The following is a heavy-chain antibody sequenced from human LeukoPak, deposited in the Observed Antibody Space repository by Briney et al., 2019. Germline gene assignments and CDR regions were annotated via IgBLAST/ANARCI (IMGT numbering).Heavy chain of an antibody. CDR3: ARARSSYGYGDAFDI. CDR2: ISSSSSYI. CDR1: GFTFSSYD. D-gene: IGHD5-18*01. J-gene: IGHJ3*02. V-gene: IGHV3-21*01. Sequence: GGSLRLSCAASGFTFSSYDMHWVRQATGKGLEWVSSISSSSSYIYYADSLKGRFTISRDNAKNSLYLQMNSLRAEDTAVYYCARARSSYGYGDAFDIWGQGTMVTVSS.